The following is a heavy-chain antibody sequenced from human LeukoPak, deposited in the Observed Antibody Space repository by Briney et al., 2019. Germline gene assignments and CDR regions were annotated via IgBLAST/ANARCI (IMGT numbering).Heavy chain of an antibody. CDR1: GFTFSYFW. V-gene: IGHV3-7*04. Sequence: GGSLRLSCAASGFTFSYFWMTWVRQAPGKGLEWVANINQDGGEIHYVDSVKGRLSISRDNAKNSLYLQMNSLRAEDTAVYYCARGDNPDYWGQGTLVTVSS. CDR2: INQDGGEI. D-gene: IGHD1-14*01. J-gene: IGHJ4*02. CDR3: ARGDNPDY.